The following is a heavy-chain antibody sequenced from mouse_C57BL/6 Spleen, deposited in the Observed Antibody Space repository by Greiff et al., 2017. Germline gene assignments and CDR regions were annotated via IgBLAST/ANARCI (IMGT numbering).Heavy chain of an antibody. CDR1: GYTFTDYY. CDR3: ALYDYDESWYFDV. V-gene: IGHV1-77*01. CDR2: IGPGSGST. D-gene: IGHD2-4*01. J-gene: IGHJ1*03. Sequence: VQLQQSGAELVKPGASVKISCKASGYTFTDYYINWVKQRPGQGLEWIGKIGPGSGSTYYNEKFKCKATLTADKSSSTAYMQLSSLTSEDSAVYFCALYDYDESWYFDVWGTGTTVTVSS.